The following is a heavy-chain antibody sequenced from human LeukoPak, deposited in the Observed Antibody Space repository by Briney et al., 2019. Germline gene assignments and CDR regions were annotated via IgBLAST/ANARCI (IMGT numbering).Heavy chain of an antibody. V-gene: IGHV4-38-2*01. D-gene: IGHD3-10*01. CDR3: ARHYGSGSYYTLNWFDP. CDR2: IYHSGST. J-gene: IGHJ5*02. Sequence: SETLSLTCAVSGYSISSGYYWGWIRQPPGKGLEWIGSIYHSGSTCYNPSLKSRVTISVDTSKNQFSLKLSSVTAADTAVYYCARHYGSGSYYTLNWFDPWGQGTLVTVSS. CDR1: GYSISSGYY.